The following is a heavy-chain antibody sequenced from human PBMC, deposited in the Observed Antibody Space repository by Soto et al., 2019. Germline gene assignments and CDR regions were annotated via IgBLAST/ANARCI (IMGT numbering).Heavy chain of an antibody. D-gene: IGHD6-13*01. CDR1: GGSISSAAYC. J-gene: IGHJ4*02. CDR3: ARPGGSGWFYFDS. Sequence: PSETLSLTCTVSGGSISSAAYCWSWIRQSPDKGLEWIGSIYYSGSTYYNPSLKSRVTISVDTSKNHFSLKLTSVTAADTAVYYCARPGGSGWFYFDSWGQGSQVTVSS. V-gene: IGHV4-39*02. CDR2: IYYSGST.